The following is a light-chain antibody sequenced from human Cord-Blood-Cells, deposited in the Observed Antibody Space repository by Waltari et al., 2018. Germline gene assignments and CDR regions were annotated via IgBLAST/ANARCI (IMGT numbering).Light chain of an antibody. V-gene: IGLV1-51*01. CDR3: GTLDSSLSAGV. CDR1: SSNIGNNY. J-gene: IGLJ3*02. Sequence: QSVLTQPPSVSAAPGQKVTISCSGSSSNIGNNYVSWYQQLPGTAPKLLIYDTNTRPPGIPDRFSGSKSGTSATLGITGLQTGDEADYYCGTLDSSLSAGVFGGGTKLTVL. CDR2: DTN.